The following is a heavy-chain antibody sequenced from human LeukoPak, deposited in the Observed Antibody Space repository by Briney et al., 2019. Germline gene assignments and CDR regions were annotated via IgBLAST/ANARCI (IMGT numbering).Heavy chain of an antibody. Sequence: SETLSLTCTVSGGSISSSSYYWGWIRQPPGKGLEWIGSIYYSGSTYYNPSLKSRVTISVDTSKNQFSLKLSSVTAADTAVYYCAGAKSSSWHNFDYWGQGTLVTVSS. CDR2: IYYSGST. J-gene: IGHJ4*02. D-gene: IGHD6-13*01. V-gene: IGHV4-39*01. CDR1: GGSISSSSYY. CDR3: AGAKSSSWHNFDY.